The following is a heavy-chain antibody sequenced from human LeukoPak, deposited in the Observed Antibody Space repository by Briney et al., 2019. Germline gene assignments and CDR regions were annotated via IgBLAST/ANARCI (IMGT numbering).Heavy chain of an antibody. D-gene: IGHD3-10*01. CDR3: ARDMYDNGWSSFDY. J-gene: IGHJ4*02. CDR1: EYTFTDYY. CDR2: ISFDGTNK. Sequence: SCKASEYTFTDYYMHWVRQAPGKGLEWVAVISFDGTNKYYANSVQGRFTISRDNSRNTLYLQMNSLRAEDTALYYCARDMYDNGWSSFDYWGQGTLVTVSS. V-gene: IGHV3-30-3*01.